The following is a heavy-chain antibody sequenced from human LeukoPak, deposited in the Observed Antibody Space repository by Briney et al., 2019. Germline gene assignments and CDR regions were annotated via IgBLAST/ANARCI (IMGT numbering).Heavy chain of an antibody. J-gene: IGHJ5*02. CDR1: GFSFINAW. V-gene: IGHV3-15*01. D-gene: IGHD2/OR15-2a*01. CDR2: IKSKTDGGTT. CDR3: TTDPDQPLLSRCS. Sequence: GGSLRLSCAASGFSFINAWMSWVRQAPGKGLEWVGRIKSKTDGGTTDYAAPVKGRFTISRDDSKNTLYLQMNSLKSEDTGVYYCTTDPDQPLLSRCSWGQGTLVTVSS.